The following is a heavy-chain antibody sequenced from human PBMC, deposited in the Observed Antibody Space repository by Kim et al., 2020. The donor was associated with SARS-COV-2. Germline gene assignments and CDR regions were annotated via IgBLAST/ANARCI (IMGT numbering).Heavy chain of an antibody. CDR1: GFTFSSYS. D-gene: IGHD2-2*01. CDR2: ISSSSSYI. J-gene: IGHJ6*03. CDR3: ARGLYCSSTSCRPYYYYYYMDV. Sequence: GGSLRLSCAASGFTFSSYSMNWVRQAPGKGLEWVSSISSSSSYIYYADSVKGRFTISRDNAKNSLYLQMNSLRAEDTAVYYCARGLYCSSTSCRPYYYYYYMDVWGKGTTVTVSS. V-gene: IGHV3-21*01.